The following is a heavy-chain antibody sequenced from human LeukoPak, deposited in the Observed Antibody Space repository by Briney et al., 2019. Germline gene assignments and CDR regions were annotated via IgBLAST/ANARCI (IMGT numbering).Heavy chain of an antibody. J-gene: IGHJ6*03. CDR2: ISHSGST. D-gene: IGHD2-15*01. V-gene: IGHV4-38-2*02. CDR3: ARVTESHNIVVVGAYMDV. CDR1: TDSISSGYS. Sequence: SETLSLTCIVSTDSISSGYSWGWIRQPPGKGLEWIGSISHSGSTYYNWSLKSRVTISVDTSKTQFSLKLTSVAAADTAVYYCARVTESHNIVVVGAYMDVWGKGTTVTVSS.